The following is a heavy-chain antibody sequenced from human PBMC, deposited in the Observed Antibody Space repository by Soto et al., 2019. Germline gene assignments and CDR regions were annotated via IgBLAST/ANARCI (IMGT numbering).Heavy chain of an antibody. Sequence: PVGSLRLSCAASGFTFSSYWMSWVRQAPGKGLEWVANIKQDGSEKYYVDSVKGRFTISRDNAKNSLYLQMNSLRAEDTAVYYCARDLRVFRRQQLVRRYYYYGMDVWGQGTTVTVSS. CDR1: GFTFSSYW. CDR2: IKQDGSEK. V-gene: IGHV3-7*01. CDR3: ARDLRVFRRQQLVRRYYYYGMDV. D-gene: IGHD6-13*01. J-gene: IGHJ6*02.